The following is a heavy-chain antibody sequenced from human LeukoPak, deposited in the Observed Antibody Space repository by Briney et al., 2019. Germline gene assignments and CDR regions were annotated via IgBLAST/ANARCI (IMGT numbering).Heavy chain of an antibody. D-gene: IGHD4-17*01. CDR1: GFTVSSDF. J-gene: IGHJ4*02. Sequence: GGSLRLACAASGFTVSSDFMIWVRQAPGRGLEWVSILYSGGNTYYAGSVKGRFTISRDNSKNTLFLQMNSLRAEDTAVYYCARQREATVTTYQVYWGQGTLVTVSS. CDR2: LYSGGNT. CDR3: ARQREATVTTYQVY. V-gene: IGHV3-66*04.